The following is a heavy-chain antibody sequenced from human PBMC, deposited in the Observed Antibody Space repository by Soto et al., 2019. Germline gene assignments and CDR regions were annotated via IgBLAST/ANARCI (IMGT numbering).Heavy chain of an antibody. CDR1: GYTFTSYG. CDR3: ARGPPEGYYDSSGYPNDY. D-gene: IGHD3-22*01. J-gene: IGHJ4*02. V-gene: IGHV1-18*01. CDR2: ISAYNGNT. Sequence: GASVKVSCKASGYTFTSYGISWVRQAPGQGLEWMGWISAYNGNTNYAQKLQGRVTMTTDTSTSTAYMEPRSLRSDDTAVYYCARGPPEGYYDSSGYPNDYWGQGTLVTVSS.